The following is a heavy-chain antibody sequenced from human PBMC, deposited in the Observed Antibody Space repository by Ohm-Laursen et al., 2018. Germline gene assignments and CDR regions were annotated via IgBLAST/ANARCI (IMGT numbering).Heavy chain of an antibody. CDR1: GGSISNQY. J-gene: IGHJ6*02. CDR3: ASGHNYGYDNYYYGMNV. V-gene: IGHV4-59*11. Sequence: GTLSLTCTVSGGSISNQYWNWVRQSPGKGLEWIGYIYHSGSIKYSPFFNSRVTISVDTSQNQFSLNLRSVTTADTAVYYCASGHNYGYDNYYYGMNVWGQGTTVTVSS. D-gene: IGHD3-16*01. CDR2: IYHSGSI.